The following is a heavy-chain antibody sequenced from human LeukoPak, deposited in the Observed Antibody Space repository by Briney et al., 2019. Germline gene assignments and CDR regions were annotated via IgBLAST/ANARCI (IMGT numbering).Heavy chain of an antibody. V-gene: IGHV4-61*02. CDR2: IYTSGSA. CDR1: GGSISSGSYF. J-gene: IGHJ4*02. D-gene: IGHD5-12*01. Sequence: SQTLSLTCTVSGGSISSGSYFWSWIRQPAGKGLEWIGRIYTSGSANYNPSLKSRVTISPDTSKNQFSLKLSSVTAADTAVYYCARELAGYGKLDYWGQGILVTVSS. CDR3: ARELAGYGKLDY.